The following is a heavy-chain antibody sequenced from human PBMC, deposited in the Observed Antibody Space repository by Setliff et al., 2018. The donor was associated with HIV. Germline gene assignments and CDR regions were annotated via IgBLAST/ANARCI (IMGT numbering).Heavy chain of an antibody. J-gene: IGHJ4*02. Sequence: GASVKVSCKASGYTFTTYDITWVRQAPGQGLEWLGWISPYNGHTNFAQKFQGRVTMTTDTATSTDYMEVRSLRSDDTAVYYCARTDYGGNSGGNYFDYWGQGSLVTVSS. CDR2: ISPYNGHT. CDR1: GYTFTTYD. V-gene: IGHV1-18*01. CDR3: ARTDYGGNSGGNYFDY. D-gene: IGHD4-17*01.